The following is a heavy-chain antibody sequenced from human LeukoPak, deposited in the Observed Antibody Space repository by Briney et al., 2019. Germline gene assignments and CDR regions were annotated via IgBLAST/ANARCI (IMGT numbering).Heavy chain of an antibody. CDR1: GGSISSSSYY. CDR2: IYYSGST. Sequence: SETLSLTCTVSGGSISSSSYYWGWIRQPPGKGLEWIGSIYYSGSTYYNPSLKSRVTISVDTSKNQFSLKLSSVTAADTAVYYCARRWHHYDSSGYYINWFDPWGQGTLVTVSS. J-gene: IGHJ5*02. CDR3: ARRWHHYDSSGYYINWFDP. D-gene: IGHD3-22*01. V-gene: IGHV4-39*01.